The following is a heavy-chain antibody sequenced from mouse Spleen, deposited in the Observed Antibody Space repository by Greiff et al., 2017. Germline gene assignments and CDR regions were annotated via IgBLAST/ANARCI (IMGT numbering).Heavy chain of an antibody. CDR2: IWAGGST. CDR1: GFSLTSYG. D-gene: IGHD2-4*01. CDR3: ARERDSYDYDWYFDV. Sequence: QVQLKQSGPGLVAPSQSLSITCTVSGFSLTSYGVHWVRQPPGKGLEWLGVIWAGGSTNYNSALMSRLSISKDNSKSQVFLKMNSLQTDDTAMYYCARERDSYDYDWYFDVWGAGTTVTVSS. J-gene: IGHJ1*01. V-gene: IGHV2-9*02.